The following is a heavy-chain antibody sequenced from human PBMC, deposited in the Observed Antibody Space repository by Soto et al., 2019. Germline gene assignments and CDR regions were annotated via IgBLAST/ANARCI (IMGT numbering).Heavy chain of an antibody. CDR2: IYYSGST. J-gene: IGHJ6*02. CDR3: ARDRGWPDLWGMDV. Sequence: SETLSLTCTVSGGSISSGGYYWSWIRQHPGKGLEWIGYIYYSGSTYYNPSLKSRVTISVDTSKNQFSLKLSSVTAADTAVYYCARDRGWPDLWGMDVWGQGTTVTVSS. V-gene: IGHV4-31*03. CDR1: GGSISSGGYY. D-gene: IGHD3-10*01.